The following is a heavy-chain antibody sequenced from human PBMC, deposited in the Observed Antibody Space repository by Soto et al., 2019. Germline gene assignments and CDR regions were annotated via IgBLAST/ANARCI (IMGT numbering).Heavy chain of an antibody. CDR2: ISYDGSDK. CDR1: EVTFGGFA. D-gene: IGHD1-26*01. Sequence: WLPLRHWWAAAEVTFGGFAIHCVRQAPGKGLEWLAVISYDGSDKFYGDSVKGRFTISRDNSKNTLFLQVNSLSEEDTAVYYCAKGFGNYWAFDYWGQGTLVTVS. J-gene: IGHJ4*02. CDR3: AKGFGNYWAFDY. V-gene: IGHV3-30*04.